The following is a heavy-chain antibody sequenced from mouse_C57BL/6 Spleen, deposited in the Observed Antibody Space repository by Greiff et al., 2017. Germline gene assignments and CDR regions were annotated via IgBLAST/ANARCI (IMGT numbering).Heavy chain of an antibody. CDR3: AIYYSSNDYAMDY. CDR1: GYTFTDYY. Sequence: QVQLQQSGPELVKPGASVKMSCKASGYTFTDYYMHWVKQRHGQSLEWIGMINPYDSGTNYNQKFKGKATLTVDQSSSTAYMQLSSLTSEDSAVYYCAIYYSSNDYAMDYWGQGTSVTVSS. CDR2: INPYDSGT. V-gene: IGHV1-74*01. D-gene: IGHD1-1*01. J-gene: IGHJ4*01.